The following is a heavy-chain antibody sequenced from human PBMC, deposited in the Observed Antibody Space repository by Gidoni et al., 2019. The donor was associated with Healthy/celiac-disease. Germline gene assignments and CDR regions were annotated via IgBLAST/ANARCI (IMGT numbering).Heavy chain of an antibody. D-gene: IGHD1-7*01. Sequence: QVQLVESGGGVVQPGRSLRLSCAASGFTFSSYGMHWVRQAPGKGLEWVAVIWYDGSNKYYADSVKGRFTISRDNSKNTLYLQMNSLRAEDTAVYYCARDDRYWNSRVRAFDIWGQGTMVTVSS. V-gene: IGHV3-33*01. J-gene: IGHJ3*02. CDR3: ARDDRYWNSRVRAFDI. CDR2: IWYDGSNK. CDR1: GFTFSSYG.